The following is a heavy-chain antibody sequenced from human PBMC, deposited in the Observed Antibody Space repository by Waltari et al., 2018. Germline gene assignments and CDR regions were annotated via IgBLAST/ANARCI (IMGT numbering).Heavy chain of an antibody. CDR1: GGSISSYY. CDR3: AAKSLYYYDSSGYYYS. D-gene: IGHD3-22*01. V-gene: IGHV4-59*01. J-gene: IGHJ4*02. CDR2: IYYSGST. Sequence: QVQLQESGPGLVKPSETLSLTCTVSGGSISSYYWSWIRQPPGKGLEWIGYIYYSGSTNYNPSLKIRVTISVAPSKNQFSLKLSSVTAADTAVYYCAAKSLYYYDSSGYYYSWGQGTLVTVSS.